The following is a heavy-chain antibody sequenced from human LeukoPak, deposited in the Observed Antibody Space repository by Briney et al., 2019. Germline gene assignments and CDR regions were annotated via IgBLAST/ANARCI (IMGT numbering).Heavy chain of an antibody. CDR3: ARGHPWELSSFFDY. CDR2: IYSGGST. CDR1: GFTVSSNY. V-gene: IGHV3-66*02. J-gene: IGHJ4*02. D-gene: IGHD1-26*01. Sequence: GGSLRLSCAASGFTVSSNYMSWVRQAPGKGLEWASVIYSGGSTYYADSVKGRFTISRDNSKNTLYLQMNSLRAEDTAVYYCARGHPWELSSFFDYWGQGTLVTVSS.